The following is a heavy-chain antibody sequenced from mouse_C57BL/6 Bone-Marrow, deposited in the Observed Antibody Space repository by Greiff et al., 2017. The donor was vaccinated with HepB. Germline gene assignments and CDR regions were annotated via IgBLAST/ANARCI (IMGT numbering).Heavy chain of an antibody. J-gene: IGHJ2*01. CDR3: ASLLLRAPYYFDY. CDR2: IYPGDGDT. CDR1: GYAFSSSW. V-gene: IGHV1-82*01. Sequence: VQLQQSGPELVKPGASVKISCKASGYAFSSSWMNWVKQRPGKGLEWIGRIYPGDGDTNYNGKFKGKATLTADKSSSTAYMQLSSLTSEDSAVYFCASLLLRAPYYFDYWGQGTTLTVSS. D-gene: IGHD1-1*01.